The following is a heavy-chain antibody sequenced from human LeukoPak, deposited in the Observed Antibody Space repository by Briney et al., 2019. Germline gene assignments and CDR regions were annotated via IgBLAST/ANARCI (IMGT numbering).Heavy chain of an antibody. Sequence: SETLSLTCTVSGGSVGSGSYYWSWIRQPPGKGLEWIGYIYYSGSTNYNPSLKSRVTISVDTSKNQFSLKLSSVTAADTAVYYCAREYYYDSSGSVWGQGTLVTVSS. CDR1: GGSVGSGSYY. V-gene: IGHV4-61*01. CDR2: IYYSGST. J-gene: IGHJ4*02. CDR3: AREYYYDSSGSV. D-gene: IGHD3-22*01.